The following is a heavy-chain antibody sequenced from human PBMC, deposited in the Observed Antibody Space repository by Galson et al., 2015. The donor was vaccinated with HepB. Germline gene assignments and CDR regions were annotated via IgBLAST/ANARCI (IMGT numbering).Heavy chain of an antibody. CDR2: IRSKLSGGTT. D-gene: IGHD3-16*01. CDR1: RFKFGDYA. CDR3: ARGKQTYDVVWGTPPLFDY. J-gene: IGHJ4*02. V-gene: IGHV3-49*03. Sequence: SLRLSCAASRFKFGDYAMSWFRQTPGKGLEWVGFIRSKLSGGTTEYAASVKGRFTISRDDSSSIAYLQMNSLKTEDTAMYYCARGKQTYDVVWGTPPLFDYWGQGTLVTASS.